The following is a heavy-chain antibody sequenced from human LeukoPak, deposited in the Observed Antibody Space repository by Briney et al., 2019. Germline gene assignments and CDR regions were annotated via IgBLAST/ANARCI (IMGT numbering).Heavy chain of an antibody. V-gene: IGHV1-18*04. CDR3: ARDRSVVVPAHYYYYGMDV. Sequence: GAAVKVSCQASVYTLTNYGISWVRQAPGHALEWMGWISAYNGNTNYAQKLQGRVTMTTDTSTSTAYMELRSLRSDDTAVYYCARDRSVVVPAHYYYYGMDVWGKGTTVTVSS. CDR2: ISAYNGNT. D-gene: IGHD2-2*01. CDR1: VYTLTNYG. J-gene: IGHJ6*04.